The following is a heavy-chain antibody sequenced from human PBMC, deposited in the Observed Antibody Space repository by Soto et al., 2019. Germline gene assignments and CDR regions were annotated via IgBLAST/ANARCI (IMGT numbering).Heavy chain of an antibody. Sequence: SETLSLTCAVYGGSFSGYYWSWIRQPPWKWLEWIWEINHSGSTNYNPSLKSRVTISVDTSKNQFSLKLSSVTAADTAVYYCARVGRITIFGVVIKKNRAFDYWGQGTLVTVSS. D-gene: IGHD3-3*01. CDR3: ARVGRITIFGVVIKKNRAFDY. J-gene: IGHJ4*02. V-gene: IGHV4-34*01. CDR2: INHSGST. CDR1: GGSFSGYY.